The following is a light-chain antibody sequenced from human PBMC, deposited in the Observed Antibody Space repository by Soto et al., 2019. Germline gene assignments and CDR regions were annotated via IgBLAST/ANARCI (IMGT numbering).Light chain of an antibody. CDR1: QSIVSY. J-gene: IGKJ2*02. V-gene: IGKV1-39*01. Sequence: DIQMTQSPSSLSVSVGDRVTITCRASQSIVSYLNWYQQKLGKAPKLLIYTASNLQRGVQSRFSGSGSGTDFTLTIHTLQPEDFAHYYCPQSYSTPRTFGQGTKLEIK. CDR2: TAS. CDR3: PQSYSTPRT.